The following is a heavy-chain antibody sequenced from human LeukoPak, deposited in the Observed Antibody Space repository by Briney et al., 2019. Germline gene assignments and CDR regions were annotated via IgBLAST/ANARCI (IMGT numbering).Heavy chain of an antibody. Sequence: PSETLSLTCAVSGYSISSGYYWGWIRPPPGKGLEWIGSIYHSGSTYYNPSLKSRVTISVDTSKNQFSLKLSSVTAADTAVYYCARQPRGGPGNLYYFDYWGQGTLVTVSS. CDR2: IYHSGST. D-gene: IGHD1-14*01. J-gene: IGHJ4*02. V-gene: IGHV4-38-2*01. CDR3: ARQPRGGPGNLYYFDY. CDR1: GYSISSGYY.